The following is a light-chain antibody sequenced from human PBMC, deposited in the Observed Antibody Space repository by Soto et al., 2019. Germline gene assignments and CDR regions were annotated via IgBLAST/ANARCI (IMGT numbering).Light chain of an antibody. CDR3: AAWDDSLNGPLYV. CDR2: SNS. CDR1: SSNIGSNT. V-gene: IGLV1-44*01. J-gene: IGLJ1*01. Sequence: QRVLNHPASATGAPLERVPISYSGSSSNIGSNTVNWYQQLPGTAPKLLIYSNSQRPSGVPDRFSGSKSGTSASLAISGLQSEDEADYYCAAWDDSLNGPLYVFGTGTKVTVL.